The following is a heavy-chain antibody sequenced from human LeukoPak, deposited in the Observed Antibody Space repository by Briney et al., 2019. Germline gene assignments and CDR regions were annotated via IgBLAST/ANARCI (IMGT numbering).Heavy chain of an antibody. J-gene: IGHJ4*02. Sequence: GRSLRLSCAASGFTFSSYAMHWVRQAPGKGLEWVAVISYDGSNKYYADSVKGRFTISRDNSKNTLYLQMNSLRAEDTAVYYCARWHYYDSSGYRVDYWGQGTLATVSS. CDR1: GFTFSSYA. V-gene: IGHV3-30-3*01. D-gene: IGHD3-22*01. CDR2: ISYDGSNK. CDR3: ARWHYYDSSGYRVDY.